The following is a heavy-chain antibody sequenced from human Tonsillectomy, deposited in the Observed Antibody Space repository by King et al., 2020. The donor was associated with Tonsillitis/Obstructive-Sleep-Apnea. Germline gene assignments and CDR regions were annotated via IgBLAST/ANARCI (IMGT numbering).Heavy chain of an antibody. CDR2: ISSSGSTI. CDR3: AGGYSSSWSSRYYYYMDV. J-gene: IGHJ6*03. D-gene: IGHD6-13*01. CDR1: GFTFSGFY. Sequence: VQLVQSGGGLVKPGGSLRLSCAASGFTFSGFYMSWIRQAPGKGLEWVSYISSSGSTIYYADSVKGRFTISRDNAKNSLYLQMDSLRAEDTAVYYCAGGYSSSWSSRYYYYMDVWGKGTTVTVSS. V-gene: IGHV3-11*01.